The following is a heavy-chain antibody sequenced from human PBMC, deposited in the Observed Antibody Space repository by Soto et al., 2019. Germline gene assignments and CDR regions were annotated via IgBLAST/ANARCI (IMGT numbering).Heavy chain of an antibody. V-gene: IGHV4-34*01. CDR2: INHSGST. D-gene: IGHD1-26*01. CDR1: GGSFSGYD. Sequence: PSETLSLTCAVYGGSFSGYDWSWIRQPPGKGLEWIGEINHSGSTNYNPSLKSRVTISVDTSKNQFSLKLSSVTAADTAVYYCARKFLGQIRTLDYWGQGTLVTVSS. J-gene: IGHJ4*02. CDR3: ARKFLGQIRTLDY.